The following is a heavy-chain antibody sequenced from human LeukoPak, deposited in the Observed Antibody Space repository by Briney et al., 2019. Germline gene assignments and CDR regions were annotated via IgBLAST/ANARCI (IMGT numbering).Heavy chain of an antibody. CDR1: GFTFGSFA. Sequence: GGSLRLSCAASGFTFGSFAMSWVRQAPGKGLEWVSAISGSGGTTFYADSVKGRFTISRDNSRNTLYLQMNSLRPEDTAVYYCARDSRMYYYDSSGYWGGAFDIWGQGTMVTVSS. CDR2: ISGSGGTT. CDR3: ARDSRMYYYDSSGYWGGAFDI. V-gene: IGHV3-23*01. D-gene: IGHD3-22*01. J-gene: IGHJ3*02.